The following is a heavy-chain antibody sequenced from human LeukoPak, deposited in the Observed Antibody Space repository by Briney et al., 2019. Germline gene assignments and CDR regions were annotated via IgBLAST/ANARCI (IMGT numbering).Heavy chain of an antibody. CDR2: ISSSSSHI. CDR3: ARDDYGGNSDY. D-gene: IGHD4-17*01. Sequence: GGSLRLSCAASGFTFSSYSMNWVRQAPGKGLEWVSSISSSSSHIYYADSVKGRFTISRDNAKNSLYLQMNSLRAEDTAVYYCARDDYGGNSDYWGQGTLVTVSS. V-gene: IGHV3-21*01. CDR1: GFTFSSYS. J-gene: IGHJ4*02.